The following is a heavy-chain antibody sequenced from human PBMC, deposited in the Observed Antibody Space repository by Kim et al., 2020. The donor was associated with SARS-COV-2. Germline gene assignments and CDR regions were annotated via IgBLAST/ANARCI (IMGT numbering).Heavy chain of an antibody. CDR3: ARDPAALPNLYYYYYGMDV. D-gene: IGHD6-6*01. CDR1: GYTFTSYG. V-gene: IGHV1-18*01. CDR2: ISAYNGNT. J-gene: IGHJ6*02. Sequence: ASVKVSCKASGYTFTSYGISWVRQAPGQGLEWMGWISAYNGNTNYAQKLQGRVTMTTDTSTSTAYMELRSLRSDDTAVYYCARDPAALPNLYYYYYGMDVWGQGTTVTVSS.